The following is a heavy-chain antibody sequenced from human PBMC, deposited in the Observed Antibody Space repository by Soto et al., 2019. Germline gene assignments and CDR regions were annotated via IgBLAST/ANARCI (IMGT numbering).Heavy chain of an antibody. V-gene: IGHV3-48*02. CDR3: ARQVFTVFTPIDL. CDR2: VSGKKANI. D-gene: IGHD3-10*02. J-gene: IGHJ5*02. Sequence: EVQLVESGGGLVQPGGSLRLSCVASGFTFSAYSMNWVRQAPGKGPEWLSYVSGKKANIYSADSVMGRFTISRNNATSSLFLQMDSLRDEDTAVYYCARQVFTVFTPIDLWGQGTLVTVSS. CDR1: GFTFSAYS.